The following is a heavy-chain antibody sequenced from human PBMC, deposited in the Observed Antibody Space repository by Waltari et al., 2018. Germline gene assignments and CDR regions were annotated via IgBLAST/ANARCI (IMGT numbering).Heavy chain of an antibody. J-gene: IGHJ4*02. CDR3: AKMRGGVTTAFDY. D-gene: IGHD4-4*01. Sequence: VQLVESGGVLVNPGGSLRLSCSASGFTFSSYAMGWVRQAPGKGLEWIASIGTSGSTTSYVDSVKGRFANSRDNSHNTLYLQMNRLRAEDTATYYCAKMRGGVTTAFDYWGQGTLVTVSS. V-gene: IGHV3-23*04. CDR1: GFTFSSYA. CDR2: IGTSGSTT.